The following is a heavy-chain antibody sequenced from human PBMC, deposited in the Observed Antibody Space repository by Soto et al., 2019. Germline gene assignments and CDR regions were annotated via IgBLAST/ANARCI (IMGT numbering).Heavy chain of an antibody. CDR3: ARLWEWFGDPGANWFDP. CDR2: IYYSGST. J-gene: IGHJ5*02. CDR1: GGSISSYY. D-gene: IGHD3-10*01. V-gene: IGHV4-59*08. Sequence: QVQLQESGPGLVKPSETLSLTCTVSGGSISSYYWSWIRQPPGKGLEWIGYIYYSGSTNYNPSLKSRVTISVDTSKNQFSLKLSSVTAADTAVYYCARLWEWFGDPGANWFDPWGQGTLVTVSS.